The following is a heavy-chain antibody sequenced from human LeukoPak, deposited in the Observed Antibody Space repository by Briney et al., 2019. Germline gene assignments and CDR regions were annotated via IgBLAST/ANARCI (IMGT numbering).Heavy chain of an antibody. D-gene: IGHD2-15*01. J-gene: IGHJ4*02. CDR3: ARGRYCSGGSCYSDY. V-gene: IGHV1-2*02. Sequence: ASVKVSCKASGYTFTGYYLHWVRQAPGQGLEWMGWINPSSGGTNYAQKFQGRVTMTRDTSISTAYMELSRLRSDDTAVYYCARGRYCSGGSCYSDYWGQGTLVTVSS. CDR1: GYTFTGYY. CDR2: INPSSGGT.